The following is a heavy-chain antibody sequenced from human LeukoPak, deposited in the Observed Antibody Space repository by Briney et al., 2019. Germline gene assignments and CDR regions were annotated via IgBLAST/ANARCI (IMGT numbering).Heavy chain of an antibody. CDR2: IIPIFGTA. CDR3: ARDRAGFRAFDI. D-gene: IGHD3-10*01. CDR1: GGTVSSYS. Sequence: ASVKVSCKASGGTVSSYSISWVRQAPGHGLEWMGGIIPIFGTANYAQKFQGRVTITTDESTSTAYMELRSLRSDDTAVYYCARDRAGFRAFDIWGQGTMVTVSS. V-gene: IGHV1-69*05. J-gene: IGHJ3*02.